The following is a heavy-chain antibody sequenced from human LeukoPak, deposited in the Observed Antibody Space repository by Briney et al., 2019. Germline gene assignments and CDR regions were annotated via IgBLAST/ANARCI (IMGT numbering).Heavy chain of an antibody. J-gene: IGHJ4*02. D-gene: IGHD1-26*01. CDR1: GDSIGIGYY. CDR2: IYYSGST. CDR3: AREEALGSGSFDY. V-gene: IGHV4-61*01. Sequence: SETMSLTCNVSGDSIGIGYYWGWIRQPPGKGLEWIGYIYYSGSTSYNPSLKSRVTISVDTSKNQFSLKLSSVTAADTAVYYCAREEALGSGSFDYWGQGTLVTVSS.